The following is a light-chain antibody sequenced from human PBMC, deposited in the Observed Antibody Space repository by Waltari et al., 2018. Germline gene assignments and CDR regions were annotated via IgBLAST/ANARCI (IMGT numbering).Light chain of an antibody. J-gene: IGKJ1*01. V-gene: IGKV4-1*01. CDR2: WAS. CDR3: QQSYTIPWT. CDR1: QSLLSRYNSKTY. Sequence: EIVLTQSPDSLAVSLGERATIKCKSSQSLLSRYNSKTYIAWYQQKPGQPPKLLIKWASTRGSGVPSRFSGSGSGTDFTLIISSLQPEDFGTYFCQQSYTIPWTFGQGTKVESK.